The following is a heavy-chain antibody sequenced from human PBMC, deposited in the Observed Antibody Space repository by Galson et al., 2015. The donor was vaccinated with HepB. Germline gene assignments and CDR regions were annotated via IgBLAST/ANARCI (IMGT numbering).Heavy chain of an antibody. J-gene: IGHJ6*03. V-gene: IGHV3-13*01. D-gene: IGHD3-3*01. CDR2: IGTAGDT. Sequence: SLRLSCAASGFTFSSYDMHWVRQATGKGLEWVSAIGTAGDTYYPGSAKGRFTISRENAKNSLYLQMNSLRAGDTAVYYCARGSVRFLGYYMDVWGKGTTVTVSS. CDR3: ARGSVRFLGYYMDV. CDR1: GFTFSSYD.